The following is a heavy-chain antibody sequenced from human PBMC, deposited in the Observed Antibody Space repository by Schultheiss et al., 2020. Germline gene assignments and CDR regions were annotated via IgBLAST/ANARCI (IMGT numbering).Heavy chain of an antibody. CDR3: AKDQAGWCSGTSCNGMDV. Sequence: GGSLRLSCAASGFTVSSNYMSWVRQAPGKGLEWVADIKCDGSEKYYVDSVKGRLTISRDNSKNSLYLQMNSLRAEDTALYYCAKDQAGWCSGTSCNGMDVWGQGTTVTVSS. CDR1: GFTVSSNY. V-gene: IGHV3-7*03. D-gene: IGHD2-2*01. CDR2: IKCDGSEK. J-gene: IGHJ6*02.